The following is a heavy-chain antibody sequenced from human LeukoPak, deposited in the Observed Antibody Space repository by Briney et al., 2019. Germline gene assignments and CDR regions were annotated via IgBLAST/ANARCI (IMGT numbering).Heavy chain of an antibody. J-gene: IGHJ4*02. Sequence: GGSLRLSCAASGFMFDDYTMHGVRQAPGEGVEGVSFINWDGGSRYYAAYVKGRFTVSRDNSKNSLYLQMNSLRTEDTALYYCAKGDVDSPMNFYHWGQGTLVTVSS. CDR2: INWDGGSR. CDR3: AKGDVDSPMNFYH. CDR1: GFMFDDYT. V-gene: IGHV3-43*01. D-gene: IGHD5-18*01.